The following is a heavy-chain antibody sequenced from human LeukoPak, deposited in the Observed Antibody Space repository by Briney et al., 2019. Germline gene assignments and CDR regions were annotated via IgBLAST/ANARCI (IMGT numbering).Heavy chain of an antibody. Sequence: SETLSLTCTVSGGSISSSSYYWGWIRQPPGKGLEWIGSIYYSGSTYYNPSLKSRVTISVDTSKNQFSLKLSSLTAADTAVYYCAGLSNWNYGYWGQGTLVAVSS. CDR2: IYYSGST. V-gene: IGHV4-39*07. D-gene: IGHD1-7*01. CDR3: AGLSNWNYGY. J-gene: IGHJ4*02. CDR1: GGSISSSSYY.